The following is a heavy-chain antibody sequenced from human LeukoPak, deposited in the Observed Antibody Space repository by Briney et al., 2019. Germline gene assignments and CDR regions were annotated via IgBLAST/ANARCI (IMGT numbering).Heavy chain of an antibody. V-gene: IGHV3-48*01. CDR2: ITSSSKTI. Sequence: GGSLRLSCAASGFTFSSYGMNWVRQAPGKGLEWVSYITSSSKTIYYADSVKGRFTISRDNAKNSLYLQMNSLRAEDTAVYYCAREGTIFGVVPTFDYWGQGTLVTVSS. J-gene: IGHJ4*02. CDR3: AREGTIFGVVPTFDY. CDR1: GFTFSSYG. D-gene: IGHD3-3*01.